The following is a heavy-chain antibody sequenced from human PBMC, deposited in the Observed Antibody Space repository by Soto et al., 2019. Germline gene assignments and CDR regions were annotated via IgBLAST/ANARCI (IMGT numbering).Heavy chain of an antibody. Sequence: GESLKISCQGSGYTFTSYGISWVRQAPGQGLEWMGWISAYNGNTNYAQKLQGRVTMTTDTSTSTAYMELSSLRSNDTSVYYCAREEVQYFDYWGQGTLVTVSS. J-gene: IGHJ4*02. CDR3: AREEVQYFDY. CDR2: ISAYNGNT. CDR1: GYTFTSYG. V-gene: IGHV1-18*01.